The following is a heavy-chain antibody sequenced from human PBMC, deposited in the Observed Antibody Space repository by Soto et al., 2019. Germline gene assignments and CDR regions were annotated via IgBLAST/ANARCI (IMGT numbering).Heavy chain of an antibody. V-gene: IGHV1-2*02. CDR2: INPNSGGT. CDR3: ARDGDCTNGVCYSLPPPYDY. Sequence: ASVKVSCKASGYTFTGYYMHWVRQAPGQGLEWMGWINPNSGGTNYAQKFQGRVTMTRDTSISTAYMELSRLRSDDTAVYYCARDGDCTNGVCYSLPPPYDYWSQGTLVTVSS. D-gene: IGHD2-8*01. J-gene: IGHJ4*02. CDR1: GYTFTGYY.